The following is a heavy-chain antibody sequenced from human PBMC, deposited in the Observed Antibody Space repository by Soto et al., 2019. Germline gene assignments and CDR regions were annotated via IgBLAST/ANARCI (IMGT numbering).Heavy chain of an antibody. J-gene: IGHJ4*02. V-gene: IGHV3-15*07. CDR3: TTDRPLLGSGSNY. Sequence: PGGSLRLSCAASGVTFIHAWMNWVRQAPGKGLEWVGRIKSVAQGGTTDYTAPVKGRFTISRDDSINTVYLQMNSLKTEDTAVYYCTTDRPLLGSGSNYWGQGTQVTVSS. CDR2: IKSVAQGGTT. CDR1: GVTFIHAW. D-gene: IGHD2-15*01.